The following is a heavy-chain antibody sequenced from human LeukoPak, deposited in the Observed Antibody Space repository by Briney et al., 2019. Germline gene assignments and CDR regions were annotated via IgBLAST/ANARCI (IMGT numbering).Heavy chain of an antibody. Sequence: GGSLRLSCASGFTFSSYWMSWVRQAPGKGLEWVANIKQDGSEKYYVDSVKGRFTISRDNSKNTLYLQMNSLRAEDTAVYYCAKAIVATEYYYYYYGMDVWGQGTTVTVSS. CDR2: IKQDGSEK. D-gene: IGHD5-12*01. CDR1: GFTFSSYW. V-gene: IGHV3-7*03. CDR3: AKAIVATEYYYYYYGMDV. J-gene: IGHJ6*02.